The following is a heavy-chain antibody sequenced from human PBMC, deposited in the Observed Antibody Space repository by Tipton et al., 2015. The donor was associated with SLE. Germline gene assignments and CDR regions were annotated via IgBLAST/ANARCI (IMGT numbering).Heavy chain of an antibody. CDR1: GFTFNNYA. D-gene: IGHD2/OR15-2a*01. CDR3: ARGTSISPNWFDP. Sequence: SLRLSCAASGFTFNNYAMSWVRQAPGKGLEWVANIKQDGGVQYYMDSVKGRFTISRDNSKSSLYLQMNSLRAEDTAVYYCARGTSISPNWFDPWGQGTLVTVSS. CDR2: IKQDGGVQ. V-gene: IGHV3-7*01. J-gene: IGHJ5*02.